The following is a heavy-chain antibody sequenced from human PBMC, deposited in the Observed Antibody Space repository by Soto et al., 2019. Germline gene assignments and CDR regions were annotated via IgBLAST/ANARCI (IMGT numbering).Heavy chain of an antibody. CDR2: IDTSGTT. J-gene: IGHJ4*02. D-gene: IGHD1-26*01. Sequence: SETLSLTCTVSGGSISSYYVSWIRQSAGKGLEWIGRIDTSGTTNYNPSLKSRVTMSVDASKNHFSLNLSSVTAADTAVYYCARGGSYYFDYWGQGTLVTVSS. CDR1: GGSISSYY. CDR3: ARGGSYYFDY. V-gene: IGHV4-4*07.